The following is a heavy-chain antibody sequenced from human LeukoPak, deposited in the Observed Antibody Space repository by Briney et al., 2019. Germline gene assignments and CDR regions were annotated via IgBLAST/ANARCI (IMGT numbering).Heavy chain of an antibody. CDR2: ISSSSSYI. D-gene: IGHD5-18*01. V-gene: IGHV3-21*01. J-gene: IGHJ4*02. Sequence: GGSLRLSCAASGFTFSSYSMNWVRQAPGKGLGWVSSISSSSSYIYYADSVKGRFTISRDNAKNSLYLQMNSLRAEDTAVYYCARDGFPTVDTAMVYYFDYWGQGTLVTVSS. CDR3: ARDGFPTVDTAMVYYFDY. CDR1: GFTFSSYS.